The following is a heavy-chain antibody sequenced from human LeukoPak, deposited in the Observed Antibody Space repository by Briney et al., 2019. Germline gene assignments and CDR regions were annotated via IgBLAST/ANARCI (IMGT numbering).Heavy chain of an antibody. V-gene: IGHV3-74*01. Sequence: GGSLRLSCAASGYTLSNSWMHWVRQAPGEGLVWVSRIDPDGNTDYADSVKGRFTISRDNAKNTLYLQMNSLRAEDTAVYRCARDVRGPHDFWGQGTLVTVSS. CDR1: GYTLSNSW. CDR3: ARDVRGPHDF. J-gene: IGHJ4*02. D-gene: IGHD2/OR15-2a*01. CDR2: IDPDGNT.